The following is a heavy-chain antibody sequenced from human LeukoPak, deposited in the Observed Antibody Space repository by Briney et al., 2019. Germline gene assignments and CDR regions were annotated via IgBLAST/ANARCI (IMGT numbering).Heavy chain of an antibody. Sequence: GGSLRLSCAASGFTFSDYYMSWIRQAAGKGREWVSYISSSSSYTNYADSVKGRFTISRDNAKNSLYLRMNSLRAEDTAVYYCARAYSYGPDYWGQGTLVTVSS. J-gene: IGHJ4*02. CDR2: ISSSSSYT. D-gene: IGHD5-18*01. V-gene: IGHV3-11*03. CDR3: ARAYSYGPDY. CDR1: GFTFSDYY.